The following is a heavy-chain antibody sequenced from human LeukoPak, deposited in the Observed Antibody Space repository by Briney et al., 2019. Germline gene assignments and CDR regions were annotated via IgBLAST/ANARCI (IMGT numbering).Heavy chain of an antibody. V-gene: IGHV1-69*05. Sequence: SSVKVSCKASGGTFSSYAISWVRQAPGQGLEWMGGINPIFGTANYAQKFQGRVTITTDESTSTAYMELSSLRSEDTAVYYFARERGGDYYDSSGYPLDYWGQGTLVTVSS. CDR3: ARERGGDYYDSSGYPLDY. D-gene: IGHD3-22*01. CDR2: INPIFGTA. CDR1: GGTFSSYA. J-gene: IGHJ4*02.